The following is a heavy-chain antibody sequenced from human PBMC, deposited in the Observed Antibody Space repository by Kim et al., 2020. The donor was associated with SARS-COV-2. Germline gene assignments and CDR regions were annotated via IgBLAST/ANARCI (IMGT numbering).Heavy chain of an antibody. Sequence: GGSLRLSCAASGFTVSSNYMSWVRQAPGKGLEWVSVIYSGGSTYYADSAKGRFTISRDNSKNTPYLQMNNLRAEDTAVYYCARELREITIFGVARNPMDVWGKGTTVTVSS. J-gene: IGHJ6*03. CDR3: ARELREITIFGVARNPMDV. CDR2: IYSGGST. V-gene: IGHV3-66*01. D-gene: IGHD3-3*01. CDR1: GFTVSSNY.